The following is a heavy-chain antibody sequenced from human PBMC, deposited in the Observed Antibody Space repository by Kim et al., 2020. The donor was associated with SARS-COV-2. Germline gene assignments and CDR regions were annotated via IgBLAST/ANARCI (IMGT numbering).Heavy chain of an antibody. CDR1: GFTFGDYA. J-gene: IGHJ4*02. D-gene: IGHD6-19*01. CDR3: TRCIAVAGPVPWRFDY. V-gene: IGHV3-49*03. Sequence: GGSLRLSCTASGFTFGDYAMSWFRQAPGKGLEWVGFIRSKAYGGTTEYAASVKGRFTISRDDSKSIAYLQMNSLKTEDTAVYYCTRCIAVAGPVPWRFDYWGQGTLVTVSS. CDR2: IRSKAYGGTT.